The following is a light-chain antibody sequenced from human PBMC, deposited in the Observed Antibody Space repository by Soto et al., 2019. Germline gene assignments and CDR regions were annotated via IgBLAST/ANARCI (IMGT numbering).Light chain of an antibody. CDR1: QSISTW. J-gene: IGKJ2*01. CDR2: KAS. V-gene: IGKV1-5*03. Sequence: DIQMTQSPSTLSASVGDRVTITCRASQSISTWLAWYQQKPGKAPKLLIYKASSLRNGVPSRFSGSGSGTEFTLSISGPQPDDFASYYCQQYNGYPPSFGQGTKLEIK. CDR3: QQYNGYPPS.